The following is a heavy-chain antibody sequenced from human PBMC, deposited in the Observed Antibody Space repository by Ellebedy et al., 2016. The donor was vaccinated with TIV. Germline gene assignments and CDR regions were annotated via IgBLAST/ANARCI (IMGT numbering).Heavy chain of an antibody. CDR1: GFTFSNYW. D-gene: IGHD6-13*01. Sequence: PGGSLRLSCAASGFTFSNYWMTWVRQAPGKGLEWVANIKQDGSEKYYVDSVKGRFTVSRDNAKNSLFLQMNNLRAGDAAVYYCARERPISSIRRINWFDPWGQGTLVTVSS. V-gene: IGHV3-7*03. CDR2: IKQDGSEK. CDR3: ARERPISSIRRINWFDP. J-gene: IGHJ5*02.